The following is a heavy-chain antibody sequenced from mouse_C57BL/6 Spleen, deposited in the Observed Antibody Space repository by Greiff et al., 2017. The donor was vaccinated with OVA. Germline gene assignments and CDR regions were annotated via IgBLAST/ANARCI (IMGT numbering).Heavy chain of an antibody. J-gene: IGHJ4*01. CDR1: GYTFTSYG. V-gene: IGHV1-81*01. Sequence: QVQVVESGAELARPGASVKLSCKASGYTFTSYGISWVKQRTGQGLEWIGEIYPRSGNTYYNEKFKGKATLTADKSSSTAYMELRSLTSEDSAVYFCARSVYYGNLSYAMGYWGQGTSVTVSS. D-gene: IGHD2-1*01. CDR3: ARSVYYGNLSYAMGY. CDR2: IYPRSGNT.